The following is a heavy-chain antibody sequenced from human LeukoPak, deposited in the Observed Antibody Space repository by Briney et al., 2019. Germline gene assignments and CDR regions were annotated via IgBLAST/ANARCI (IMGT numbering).Heavy chain of an antibody. J-gene: IGHJ3*02. CDR3: ASAVGTYDILTGYPYDAFDI. V-gene: IGHV5-51*01. D-gene: IGHD3-9*01. Sequence: GESLKISCKGSGYSFTSYWIGWVRQMPGKGLEWMGIIYPGDSDTRYSPSFQGQVTISADKSISTAYLQWSSLKASDTAMYYCASAVGTYDILTGYPYDAFDIWGQGTVVTVSS. CDR2: IYPGDSDT. CDR1: GYSFTSYW.